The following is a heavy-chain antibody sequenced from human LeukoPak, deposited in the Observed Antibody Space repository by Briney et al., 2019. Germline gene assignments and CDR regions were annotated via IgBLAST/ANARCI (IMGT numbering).Heavy chain of an antibody. J-gene: IGHJ1*01. Sequence: SETLSLTCTVSGGSISSSSYYWGWIRQPPGKGLEWIGSIYYSGSTSYNPSLKNRVTISVDKSNNRFSLRLTSVTAADTAMYYCAANGWYCLDHWGQGALVTVSS. D-gene: IGHD6-19*01. CDR1: GGSISSSSYY. CDR2: IYYSGST. CDR3: AANGWYCLDH. V-gene: IGHV4-39*07.